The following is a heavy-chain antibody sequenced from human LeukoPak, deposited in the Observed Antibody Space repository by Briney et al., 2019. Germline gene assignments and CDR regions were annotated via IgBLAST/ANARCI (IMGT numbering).Heavy chain of an antibody. V-gene: IGHV1-18*01. CDR1: GYTFTSYG. J-gene: IGHJ4*02. CDR3: ARDRTYYYDSSALFDY. D-gene: IGHD3-22*01. Sequence: ASAKVSCKASGYTFTSYGISWVRQAPGQGLEWMGWISAYNGSTNYAQKLQGRVTMTTDTSTSTAYMELRSLRSDDTAVYYCARDRTYYYDSSALFDYWGQGTLVTVSS. CDR2: ISAYNGST.